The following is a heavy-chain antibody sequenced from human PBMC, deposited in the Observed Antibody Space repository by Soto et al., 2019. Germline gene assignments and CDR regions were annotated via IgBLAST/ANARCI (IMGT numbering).Heavy chain of an antibody. Sequence: PGGSLRLSCAASGFRFDDYAMHWVRQAPGKGLEWVSGISWSSGSIGYAASAKGRFTISRDNDGNSLFLQMNGLRSDDTALYYCARTTVTTDFYYGMDLWGQGTMVTVSS. D-gene: IGHD4-17*01. CDR2: ISWSSGSI. CDR1: GFRFDDYA. CDR3: ARTTVTTDFYYGMDL. V-gene: IGHV3-9*01. J-gene: IGHJ6*02.